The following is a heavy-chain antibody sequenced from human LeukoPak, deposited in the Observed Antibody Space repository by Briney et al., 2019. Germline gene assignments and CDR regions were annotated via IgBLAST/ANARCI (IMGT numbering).Heavy chain of an antibody. CDR2: IYYSGST. CDR3: ARHGDHTYSSGWYSAFDI. Sequence: PSETLSLTCTVSGGSISSYYWSWIRQPPGKGLEWIGYIYYSGSTNYNPSLKSRVTISVDTSKNQFSLKLSSVTAADTAVYYCARHGDHTYSSGWYSAFDIWGQGTMVTVSS. J-gene: IGHJ3*02. D-gene: IGHD6-19*01. V-gene: IGHV4-59*08. CDR1: GGSISSYY.